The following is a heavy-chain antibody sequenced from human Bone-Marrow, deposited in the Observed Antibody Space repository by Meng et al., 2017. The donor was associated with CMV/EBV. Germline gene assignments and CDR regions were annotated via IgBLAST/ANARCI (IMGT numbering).Heavy chain of an antibody. CDR3: TRWLTQKGYYFDY. CDR2: IRSKAYGGTP. D-gene: IGHD4/OR15-4a*01. V-gene: IGHV3-49*04. Sequence: GESLKISCTGSGFIFGDYAMSWVRQAPGKGLEWVGFIRSKAYGGTPDYAASLKGRFTISSDDSKSIAYLQVNNLNIEDTAVYNCTRWLTQKGYYFDYWGQGTLVTVSS. J-gene: IGHJ4*02. CDR1: GFIFGDYA.